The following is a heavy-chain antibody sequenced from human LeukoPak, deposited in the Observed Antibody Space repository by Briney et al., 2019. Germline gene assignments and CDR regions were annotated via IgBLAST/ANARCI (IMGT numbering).Heavy chain of an antibody. J-gene: IGHJ4*02. V-gene: IGHV3-74*01. D-gene: IGHD1-1*01. CDR3: ARAHPGGGYVDY. CDR2: INTDGSST. CDR1: GFTFSSYW. Sequence: GGSLRLSCAASGFTFSSYWMHWVRQAPGKGLVWFSRINTDGSSTSYADSVKGRFTISRDNAKNTLYLQMNSLRAEDTAVYYCARAHPGGGYVDYWGQGTLVTVSS.